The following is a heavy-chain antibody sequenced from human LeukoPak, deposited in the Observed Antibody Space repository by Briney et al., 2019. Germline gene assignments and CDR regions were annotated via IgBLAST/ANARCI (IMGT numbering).Heavy chain of an antibody. Sequence: ASVKVSCKASGYTFTSYGISWVRQAPGQGLEWMGWISAYNGNTNYAQKLQGRVTMTTDTSTSTAYMELRSLRSDDTAVYYCARDGVAMVSGHYYGMDVWGQGTTVTVSS. CDR3: ARDGVAMVSGHYYGMDV. D-gene: IGHD5-18*01. CDR2: ISAYNGNT. J-gene: IGHJ6*02. V-gene: IGHV1-18*01. CDR1: GYTFTSYG.